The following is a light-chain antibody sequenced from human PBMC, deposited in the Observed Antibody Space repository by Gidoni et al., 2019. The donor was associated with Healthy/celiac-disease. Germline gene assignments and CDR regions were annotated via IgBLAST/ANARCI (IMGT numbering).Light chain of an antibody. CDR3: SSYAGSNNFEV. CDR2: EVS. J-gene: IGLJ3*02. Sequence: QSALPPPPSASGSPGQSVTISCTGTSSDVGGYNYVSWYQQHPGKAPKRMIYEVSKRPSGVPDRFSGSKSGNTASLTVSGLQAEDEADYYCSSYAGSNNFEVFGGGTKLTVL. CDR1: SSDVGGYNY. V-gene: IGLV2-8*01.